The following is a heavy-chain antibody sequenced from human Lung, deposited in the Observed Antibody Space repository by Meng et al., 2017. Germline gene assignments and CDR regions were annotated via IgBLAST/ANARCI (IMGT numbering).Heavy chain of an antibody. CDR1: GGSISSSNYY. CDR2: IYNSGST. V-gene: IGHV4-30-4*01. CDR3: ARGQKGYFDL. Sequence: QVPLQESGPGLVKPSQTLSLTCTVSGGSISSSNYYWGWIRQPPGKGLEWSGHIYNSGSTYYNPSLKSRITISVDTSKNQFSLKLSSVTAADTAVYYCARGQKGYFDLWGRGTLVTVSS. J-gene: IGHJ2*01.